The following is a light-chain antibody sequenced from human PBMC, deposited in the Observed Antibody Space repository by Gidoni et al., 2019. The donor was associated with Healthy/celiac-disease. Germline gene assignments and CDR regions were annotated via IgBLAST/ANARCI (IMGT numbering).Light chain of an antibody. CDR2: GAS. Sequence: EIVMTQSPATLSVSPGESATLSCRASQSVSSNVAWYQQKPGQAPRLLIYGASTRATGIPARFSGSGSGTEFILTISSLQSEDFAVYYCQQYNNWPPTFGQGTKVEIK. V-gene: IGKV3-15*01. CDR1: QSVSSN. J-gene: IGKJ1*01. CDR3: QQYNNWPPT.